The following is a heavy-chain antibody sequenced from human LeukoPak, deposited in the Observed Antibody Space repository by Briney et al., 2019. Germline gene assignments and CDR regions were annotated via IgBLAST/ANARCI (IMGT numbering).Heavy chain of an antibody. Sequence: GGSLRLSRAASGLTFDIYAMTWVRKAPGKGPDWVSGISASANSTYYADSVKGRFIISRDNSKNTLFLQMNSLRVDDMAVYYCARGPSCTSTSCYVIGALDIWGLGTTVTVSS. CDR2: ISASANST. J-gene: IGHJ3*02. CDR1: GLTFDIYA. D-gene: IGHD2-2*01. CDR3: ARGPSCTSTSCYVIGALDI. V-gene: IGHV3-23*01.